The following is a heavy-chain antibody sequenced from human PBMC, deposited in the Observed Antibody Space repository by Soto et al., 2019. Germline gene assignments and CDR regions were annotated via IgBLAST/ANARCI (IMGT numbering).Heavy chain of an antibody. CDR1: GGSFSGYY. J-gene: IGHJ4*02. CDR3: ARKTKYGSGSYLTEYYFDY. V-gene: IGHV4-34*01. Sequence: SETLSLTCAVYGGSFSGYYWSWTRQPPGKGLEWIGEINHSGSTNYNPSLKSRVTISVDTSKNQFSLRLSSVTAADTAVYYCARKTKYGSGSYLTEYYFDYWGQGTLVTVSS. CDR2: INHSGST. D-gene: IGHD3-10*01.